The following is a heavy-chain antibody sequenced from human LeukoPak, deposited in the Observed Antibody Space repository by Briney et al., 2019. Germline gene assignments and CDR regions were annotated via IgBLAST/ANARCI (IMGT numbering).Heavy chain of an antibody. V-gene: IGHV4-39*01. CDR3: ARHITRLRPFVY. CDR1: GGSISSSSYY. D-gene: IGHD1-20*01. Sequence: PSETLSLTCTVSGGSISSSSYYWGWIRQPPGKGLEWIGSIYYSGSTYYNPSLKSRVTISVDTSKNQFSLKLSSVTAADTAVYYCARHITRLRPFVYWGQGTLVTVSS. J-gene: IGHJ4*02. CDR2: IYYSGST.